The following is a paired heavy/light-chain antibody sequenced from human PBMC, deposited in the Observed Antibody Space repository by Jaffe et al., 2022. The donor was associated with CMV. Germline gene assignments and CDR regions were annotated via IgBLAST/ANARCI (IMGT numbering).Light chain of an antibody. V-gene: IGKV3-15*01. CDR2: GAS. CDR1: QSVSSN. Sequence: EIVMTQSPATLSVSPGERATLSCRASQSVSSNLAWYQQKPGQAPRLLVYGASARATGIPARFSGSGSGTEFTLTISSLQSEDFAVYFCQQYNKWWTFGQGTKVEIK. J-gene: IGKJ1*01. CDR3: QQYNKWWT.
Heavy chain of an antibody. CDR2: IWYDGSNN. CDR3: ARIVGATMVWGYYFDY. V-gene: IGHV3-33*01. D-gene: IGHD1-26*01. J-gene: IGHJ4*02. CDR1: GFTFSTYG. Sequence: QVQLVESGGGVVQPGRSLRLSCAASGFTFSTYGMHWVRQAPGKGLEWVALIWYDGSNNYYADSVKGRFTISRDNSKNTLYLQMNSLRAEDTAMYYCARIVGATMVWGYYFDYWGQGTLVTVSS.